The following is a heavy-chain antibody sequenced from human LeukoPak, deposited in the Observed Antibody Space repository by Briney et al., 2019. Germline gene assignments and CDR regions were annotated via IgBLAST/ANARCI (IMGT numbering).Heavy chain of an antibody. CDR1: GFTFSSYW. CDR3: ARGMPTNFDY. V-gene: IGHV3-74*01. CDR2: ITSDGSST. Sequence: GGSLRLSCAASGFTFSSYWLHWVRQVPGKGLDWVTRITSDGSSTSSADSVKGRFTISRDNAKNTLYLQMNSLRVEDTAVYYCARGMPTNFDYWGQGALVTVSS. J-gene: IGHJ4*02. D-gene: IGHD1-26*01.